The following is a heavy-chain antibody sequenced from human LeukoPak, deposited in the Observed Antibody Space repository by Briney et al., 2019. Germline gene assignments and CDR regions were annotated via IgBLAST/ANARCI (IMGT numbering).Heavy chain of an antibody. V-gene: IGHV3-74*01. CDR2: INSDGSST. D-gene: IGHD6-6*01. Sequence: GGSLRLSCAASGFTFSSYWMYWVRQAPGKGLVWVSRINSDGSSTSYADSVKGRFTISRDNAKNTLYLQMNSLRAEDTAVYYCARVRSIAAHPYYFDYWGQGTLVTVSS. CDR1: GFTFSSYW. CDR3: ARVRSIAAHPYYFDY. J-gene: IGHJ4*02.